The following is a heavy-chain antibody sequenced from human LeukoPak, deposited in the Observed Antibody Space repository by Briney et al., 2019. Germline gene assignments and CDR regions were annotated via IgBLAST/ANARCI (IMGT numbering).Heavy chain of an antibody. V-gene: IGHV1-46*01. D-gene: IGHD6-6*01. CDR2: INPSGGST. Sequence: ASVKVSCKASGYTCTSYYMHWERQAPGQGLEWMGIINPSGGSTSYTQKFQGRVTMTRDTSTSTVYMELSSLRSEDTAVYYCAREGGVSPAFDIWGQGTMVTVSS. J-gene: IGHJ3*02. CDR3: AREGGVSPAFDI. CDR1: GYTCTSYY.